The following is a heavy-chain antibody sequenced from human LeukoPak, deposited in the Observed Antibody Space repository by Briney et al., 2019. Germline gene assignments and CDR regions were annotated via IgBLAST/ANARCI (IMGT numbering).Heavy chain of an antibody. CDR1: GFTFSDYY. CDR2: VSSSGSTI. Sequence: GGSLRLSCAASGFTFSDYYMSWIRQAPGKGLEWVSYVSSSGSTIYYADSVKGRFTISRDNAKNSLYLQMNSLRAEDTAVYYCARDIKVGAVFDYWGQGTLVTVSS. D-gene: IGHD1-26*01. V-gene: IGHV3-11*01. J-gene: IGHJ4*02. CDR3: ARDIKVGAVFDY.